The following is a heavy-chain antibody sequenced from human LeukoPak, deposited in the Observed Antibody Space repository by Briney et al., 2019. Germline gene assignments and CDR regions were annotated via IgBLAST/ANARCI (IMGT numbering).Heavy chain of an antibody. CDR1: GYSISSGYY. D-gene: IGHD3-10*01. CDR2: IYHSGST. CDR3: ASARARRDAFDI. Sequence: SETLSLTCAVFGYSISSGYYWGWIRQPPGKGLEWIGSIYHSGSTYYNPSLKSRVTISVDTSKNQFSLKLSSVTAADTAVYYCASARARRDAFDIWGQGTMVTVSS. V-gene: IGHV4-38-2*01. J-gene: IGHJ3*02.